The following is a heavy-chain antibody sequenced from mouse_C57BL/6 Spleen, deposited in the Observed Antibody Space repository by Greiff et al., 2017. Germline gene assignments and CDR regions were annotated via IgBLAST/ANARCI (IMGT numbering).Heavy chain of an antibody. D-gene: IGHD2-13*01. CDR2: ISDGGSYT. Sequence: EVQVVESGGGLVKPGGSLKLSCAASGFTFSSYAMSWVRQTPDKRLEWVATISDGGSYTYYPDNVKGRFPISRDNAKNNLYVQRRHVKSEETDRYYGARDPVKGFAYGGQGTRVTVSA. CDR3: ARDPVKGFAY. V-gene: IGHV5-4*01. CDR1: GFTFSSYA. J-gene: IGHJ3*01.